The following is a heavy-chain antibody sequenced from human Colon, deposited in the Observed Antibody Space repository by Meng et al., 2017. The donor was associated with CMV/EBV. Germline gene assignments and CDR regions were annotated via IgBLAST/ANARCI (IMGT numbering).Heavy chain of an antibody. D-gene: IGHD3-10*01. Sequence: VQLLQSGGDLVQPGVSLRLSCAAFGFSITGYAMDWVRQAPGKGLEWVSVISASGYITFYAESVKGRFTIGRDTSKNTVYLQLYSLRAEDTAVYYCAKSPTRSYYFDYWGQGSLVTVSS. CDR2: ISASGYIT. CDR3: AKSPTRSYYFDY. J-gene: IGHJ4*02. V-gene: IGHV3-23*01. CDR1: GFSITGYA.